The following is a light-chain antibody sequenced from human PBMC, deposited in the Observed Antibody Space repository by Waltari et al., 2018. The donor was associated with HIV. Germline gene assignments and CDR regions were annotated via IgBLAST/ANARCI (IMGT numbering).Light chain of an antibody. V-gene: IGLV1-40*01. CDR3: QSYDSSLTAVI. J-gene: IGLJ2*01. CDR1: TSNIETPYD. CDR2: GNN. Sequence: QSVLTQPPSVSGAPGQSVSISCTGTTSNIETPYDVHRYQQLPGAAPKLLVYGNNNRPSGVPARFSGSKSGTSASLAITGLQSEDEAFYYCQSYDSSLTAVIFGGGTKLTVL.